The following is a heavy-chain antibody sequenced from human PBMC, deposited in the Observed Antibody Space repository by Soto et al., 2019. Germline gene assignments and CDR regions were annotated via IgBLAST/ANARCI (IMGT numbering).Heavy chain of an antibody. D-gene: IGHD2-15*01. CDR2: IIPILGIA. CDR1: GGTFSSYT. V-gene: IGHV1-69*02. J-gene: IGHJ4*02. CDR3: ARVLFKYGSGGSCYHGFVY. Sequence: SVKVSCKASGGTFSSYTISWVRQAPGQGLEWMGRIIPILGIANYAQKFQGRVTITADKSTSTAYMELSSLRSEDTAVYYCARVLFKYGSGGSCYHGFVYWGQGTLVNVSS.